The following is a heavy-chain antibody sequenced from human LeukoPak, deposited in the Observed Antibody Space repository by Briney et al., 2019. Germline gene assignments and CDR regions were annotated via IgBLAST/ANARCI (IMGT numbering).Heavy chain of an antibody. J-gene: IGHJ4*02. CDR3: ARDDFLQYFDY. CDR1: AYSIGIGYY. V-gene: IGHV4-38-2*02. Sequence: SETLSLTCTVSAYSIGIGYYWGWIRQPPGKGLEWIGSIYHSGSTYYSPSLKSRVTISVDTSKNQFSLKLSSVTAADTAVYYCARDDFLQYFDYWGQGTLLTVSS. D-gene: IGHD3/OR15-3a*01. CDR2: IYHSGST.